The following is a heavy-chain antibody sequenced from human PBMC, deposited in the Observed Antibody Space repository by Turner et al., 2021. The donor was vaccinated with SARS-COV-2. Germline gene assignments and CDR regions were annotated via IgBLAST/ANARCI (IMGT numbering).Heavy chain of an antibody. CDR3: ARSYHTYYFDY. J-gene: IGHJ4*02. CDR2: IFSSGST. D-gene: IGHD2-2*01. CDR1: GGSITSSTYY. V-gene: IGHV4-39*01. Sequence: QLQLQESGPGLVKPSETLSLTCTVSGGSITSSTYYWGWVRQPPGKGRDWIGSIFSSGSTYYNPSLKSRVTISVDTSKNQFSLKLTSVTAADTAVYYCARSYHTYYFDYWGQGTLGTVSS.